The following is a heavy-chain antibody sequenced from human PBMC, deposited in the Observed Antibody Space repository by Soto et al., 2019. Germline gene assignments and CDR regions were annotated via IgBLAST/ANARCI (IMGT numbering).Heavy chain of an antibody. CDR1: GFTFSSYW. V-gene: IGHV3-74*01. CDR3: ASSSRRDYYDSSGPFSDVFDI. CDR2: INSDGSST. Sequence: PGGSLRLSCAASGFTFSSYWMHWVRQAPGKGLVWVSRINSDGSSTSYADSVKGRFTISRDNAKNTLYLQMNSLRAEDTAVYYCASSSRRDYYDSSGPFSDVFDIWGHGTMVTVSS. D-gene: IGHD3-22*01. J-gene: IGHJ3*02.